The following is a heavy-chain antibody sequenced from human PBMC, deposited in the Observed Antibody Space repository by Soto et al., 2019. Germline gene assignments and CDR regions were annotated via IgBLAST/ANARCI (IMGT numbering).Heavy chain of an antibody. J-gene: IGHJ4*02. CDR1: GVSISSSTYY. D-gene: IGHD6-19*01. Sequence: RSLTCTVSGVSISSSTYYWGWIRQSPGKGLEWIASIYNSGSNYYNPSLTGRVTISVDTSKNQFSLQLSSVTATDTAVYHCERDRSGWNYYFDYWGQGALVTVS. CDR2: IYNSGSN. V-gene: IGHV4-39*01. CDR3: ERDRSGWNYYFDY.